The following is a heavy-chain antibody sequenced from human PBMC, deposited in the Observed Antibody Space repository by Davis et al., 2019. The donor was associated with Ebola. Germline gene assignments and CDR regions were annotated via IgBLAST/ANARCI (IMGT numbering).Heavy chain of an antibody. CDR3: AREILSVYYYYGMDV. Sequence: AASVKVSCKASGYTFTSYAMHWVRQAPGQRLEWMGWINAGNGNTKYSQKFQGRVTITRDTSASTAYMELSSLRSEDTAVYYCAREILSVYYYYGMDVWGQGTTVTVSS. J-gene: IGHJ6*02. CDR2: INAGNGNT. V-gene: IGHV1-3*01. D-gene: IGHD2/OR15-2a*01. CDR1: GYTFTSYA.